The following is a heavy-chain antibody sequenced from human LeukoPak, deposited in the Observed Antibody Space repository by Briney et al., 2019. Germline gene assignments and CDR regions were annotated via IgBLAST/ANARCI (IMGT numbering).Heavy chain of an antibody. Sequence: SETLSLTCTVSGGSISSSSYYWGWIRQPPGKGLEWIGSIYYSGSTYYNPSLKSRVTISVDTSKNQFSLKLSSVTAADTAVYYCARVAGITMIVVVLSDAFDIWGQGTMVTVSS. D-gene: IGHD3-22*01. V-gene: IGHV4-39*07. CDR1: GGSISSSSYY. CDR3: ARVAGITMIVVVLSDAFDI. J-gene: IGHJ3*02. CDR2: IYYSGST.